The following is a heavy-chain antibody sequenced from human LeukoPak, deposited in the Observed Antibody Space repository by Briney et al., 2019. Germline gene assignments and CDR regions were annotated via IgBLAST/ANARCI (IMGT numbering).Heavy chain of an antibody. D-gene: IGHD6-19*01. CDR3: AKAGYSSGRKYDMDV. CDR1: GFTFSSYA. V-gene: IGHV3-23*01. J-gene: IGHJ6*02. CDR2: ISAGGAGT. Sequence: GGSLRLSCAASGFTFSSYAMNWVRQAPGKGLEWVSTISAGGAGTYYADSVKGRFTISRDNSKNTLYVQMNSLRVEDTAVYYCAKAGYSSGRKYDMDVWGQGTTVTVSS.